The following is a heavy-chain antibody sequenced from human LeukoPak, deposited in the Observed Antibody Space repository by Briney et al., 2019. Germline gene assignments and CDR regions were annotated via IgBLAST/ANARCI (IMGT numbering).Heavy chain of an antibody. CDR1: GFTFSSYW. J-gene: IGHJ4*02. CDR3: AKGPTIPPYYNSGGYYETKAQFDC. V-gene: IGHV3-7*03. D-gene: IGHD3-10*01. CDR2: IKQDGSEK. Sequence: GGSLRLSCAASGFTFSSYWMSWVRQAPGKGLEWVANIKQDGSEKYYVDSVKGRFTISRDNAKNSLYLQMNSLRTEDSALYYCAKGPTIPPYYNSGGYYETKAQFDCWGQGTLVTVAS.